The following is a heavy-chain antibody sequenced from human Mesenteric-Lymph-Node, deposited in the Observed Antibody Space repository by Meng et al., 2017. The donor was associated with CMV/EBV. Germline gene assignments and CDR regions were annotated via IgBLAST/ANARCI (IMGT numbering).Heavy chain of an antibody. CDR2: ISSSGSTI. CDR1: GFTFSSYE. J-gene: IGHJ4*02. CDR3: ARDPEGIFGAINYFDY. V-gene: IGHV3-48*03. Sequence: GESLKISCAASGFTFSSYEMNWVRQAPGKGLEWVSYISSSGSTIYYADSVKGRFTISRDDAKNSLYLQMNSLRAEDTALYYCARDPEGIFGAINYFDYWGQGTLVTVSS. D-gene: IGHD3-3*01.